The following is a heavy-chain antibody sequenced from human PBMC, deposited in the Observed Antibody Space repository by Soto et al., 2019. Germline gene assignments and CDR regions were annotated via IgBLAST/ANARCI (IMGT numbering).Heavy chain of an antibody. CDR3: AREAPSWNWSDAFDI. V-gene: IGHV3-48*01. CDR1: GFTFSSYS. J-gene: IGHJ3*02. D-gene: IGHD1-7*01. Sequence: GGSLRLSCAAPGFTFSSYSMNWVRQAPGKGLEWVSYISSSSSTIYYADSVKGRSTISRDNAKNSLYLQMNSLRAEDTAVYYCAREAPSWNWSDAFDIWGQGTMVTVSS. CDR2: ISSSSSTI.